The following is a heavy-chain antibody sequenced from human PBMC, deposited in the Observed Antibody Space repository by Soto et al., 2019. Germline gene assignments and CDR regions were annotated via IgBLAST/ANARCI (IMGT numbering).Heavy chain of an antibody. CDR1: GDSISSNSHY. J-gene: IGHJ4*02. Sequence: SETLSLTCTVSGDSISSNSHYWGWIRQPPGKGMESIANIYYDGNTYYNLSLKSRVTISVDTSKNQFSLELSSVTAADTAFYYCVSYGSGTYYSGYSFDFWSQGSLVTVSS. CDR3: VSYGSGTYYSGYSFDF. V-gene: IGHV4-39*07. D-gene: IGHD3-10*01. CDR2: IYYDGNT.